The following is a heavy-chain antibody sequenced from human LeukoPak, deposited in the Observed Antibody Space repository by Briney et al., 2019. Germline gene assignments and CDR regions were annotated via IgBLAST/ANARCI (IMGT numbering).Heavy chain of an antibody. V-gene: IGHV1-69*04. J-gene: IGHJ4*02. Sequence: SVKVSCKASGGTFSSYAISWVRQAPGQGLEWMGRIIPILGIANYAQKFQGRVTTTADKSTSTAYMELSSLRSEDTAVYYCARDRLGYNFRGLDYWGQGTLVTVSS. CDR1: GGTFSSYA. D-gene: IGHD5-24*01. CDR2: IIPILGIA. CDR3: ARDRLGYNFRGLDY.